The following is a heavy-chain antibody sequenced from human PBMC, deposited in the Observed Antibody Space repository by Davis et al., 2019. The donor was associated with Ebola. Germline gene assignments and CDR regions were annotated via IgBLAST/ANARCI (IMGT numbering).Heavy chain of an antibody. V-gene: IGHV1-69*13. D-gene: IGHD2-15*01. Sequence: SVKVSCKASGGTFSNYAISWVRQAPGKGLEWMGGTLPIFGAANYAQNFQGRLTITADESTKTVYMELRSLTSEDTATYYCARDRICSGGLCPSTDAFDIWGQRTMVTVSS. J-gene: IGHJ3*02. CDR1: GGTFSNYA. CDR3: ARDRICSGGLCPSTDAFDI. CDR2: TLPIFGAA.